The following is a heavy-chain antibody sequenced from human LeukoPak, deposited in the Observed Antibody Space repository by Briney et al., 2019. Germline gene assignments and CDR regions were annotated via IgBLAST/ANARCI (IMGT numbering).Heavy chain of an antibody. CDR3: ASRYCSSTSCYGWAGLDI. V-gene: IGHV4-34*01. CDR2: INHSGST. Sequence: SETLSLTCAVYGGSLSDYYWSWIRQPPGKGLEWIGEINHSGSTYYNPSLKSRVTISVDTSKNQFSLKLSSVTAADTAVYYCASRYCSSTSCYGWAGLDIWGQGTMVTVSS. D-gene: IGHD2-2*01. CDR1: GGSLSDYY. J-gene: IGHJ3*02.